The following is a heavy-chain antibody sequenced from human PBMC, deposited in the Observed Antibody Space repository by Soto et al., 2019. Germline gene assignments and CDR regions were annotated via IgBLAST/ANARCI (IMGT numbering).Heavy chain of an antibody. Sequence: QVQLVESGGGVVQPGRSLRLSCAASGFTFSSYAMHWVRQAPGKGLEWVAVISYDGSNKYYADSVKGRFTISRDNSKNTLYLQMNSLRAENTAVYYCAREDVTYYYDSSGYDYWGQGTLVTVSS. V-gene: IGHV3-30-3*01. J-gene: IGHJ4*02. CDR3: AREDVTYYYDSSGYDY. CDR2: ISYDGSNK. D-gene: IGHD3-22*01. CDR1: GFTFSSYA.